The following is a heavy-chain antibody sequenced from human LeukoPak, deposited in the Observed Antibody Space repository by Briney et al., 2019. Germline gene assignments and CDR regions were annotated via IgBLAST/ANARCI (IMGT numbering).Heavy chain of an antibody. D-gene: IGHD2-2*01. CDR2: IKQDGSEK. J-gene: IGHJ6*02. Sequence: GGSLRLSCAASGFTFSSYSMNWVRQAPGKGLEWVANIKQDGSEKYYVDSVKGRFTISRDNAKNSLYLQMNRLRAEDTAVYYCARYEQYCSSTSCYVCRYYYYYGMDVWGQGTTVSVSS. CDR1: GFTFSSYS. V-gene: IGHV3-7*01. CDR3: ARYEQYCSSTSCYVCRYYYYYGMDV.